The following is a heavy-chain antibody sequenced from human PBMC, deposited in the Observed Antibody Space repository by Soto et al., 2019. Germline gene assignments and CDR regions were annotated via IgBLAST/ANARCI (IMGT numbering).Heavy chain of an antibody. V-gene: IGHV3-23*01. CDR2: ITGSSGST. CDR3: AKGSASARPYYFDY. D-gene: IGHD5-18*01. J-gene: IGHJ4*02. CDR1: GFTFSNYV. Sequence: EVQLLESGGGLVQPGGSLRLSCAASGFTFSNYVMNWVRQAPGKGLEWVSAITGSSGSTYHADSVEGRLTISRDNARNTRYLQMNSLRAEDTAVYYCAKGSASARPYYFDYWGQGTLVTVSS.